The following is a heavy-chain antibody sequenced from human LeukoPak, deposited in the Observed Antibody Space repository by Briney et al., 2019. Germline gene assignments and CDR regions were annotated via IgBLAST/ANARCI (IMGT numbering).Heavy chain of an antibody. Sequence: ASVKVSCKASGGTFSSYAISWVRQAPGQGLEWMGGIIPIFGTANYAQKFQGRVTITADESTSTAYMELSSLRSEDTGVYYCARWEVTTVNDYYYYGMDVWGQGTTVTVSS. CDR3: ARWEVTTVNDYYYYGMDV. D-gene: IGHD4-11*01. V-gene: IGHV1-69*13. J-gene: IGHJ6*02. CDR1: GGTFSSYA. CDR2: IIPIFGTA.